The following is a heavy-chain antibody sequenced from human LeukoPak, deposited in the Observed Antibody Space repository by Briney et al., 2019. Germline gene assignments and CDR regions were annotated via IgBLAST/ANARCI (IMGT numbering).Heavy chain of an antibody. J-gene: IGHJ6*03. Sequence: GGSLRLSCAAAGFTFSNYWMHWVRQAPGKGLVWVAVISYDGSNKYYADSVKGRFTISRDNSKNTLYLQMNSLRAEDTAVYYCARTTMVRGTYYMDVWGKGTTVTISS. CDR3: ARTTMVRGTYYMDV. CDR2: ISYDGSNK. D-gene: IGHD3-10*01. V-gene: IGHV3-30*03. CDR1: GFTFSNYW.